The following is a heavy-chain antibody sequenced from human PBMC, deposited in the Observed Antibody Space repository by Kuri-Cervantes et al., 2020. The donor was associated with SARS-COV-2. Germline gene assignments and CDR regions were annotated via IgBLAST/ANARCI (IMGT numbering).Heavy chain of an antibody. CDR1: GGSISSSSYY. V-gene: IGHV4-39*01. Sequence: GSLRLSCTVSGGSISSSSYYWGWIRQPPGKGLEWIGSIYYSGSTYYNPSLKSRVAISVDTSKNQFSLKLSSVTAADTAVYYCARQMMSSITIFGVVITRNWFDPWGQGTLVTVSS. CDR3: ARQMMSSITIFGVVITRNWFDP. CDR2: IYYSGST. D-gene: IGHD3-3*01. J-gene: IGHJ5*02.